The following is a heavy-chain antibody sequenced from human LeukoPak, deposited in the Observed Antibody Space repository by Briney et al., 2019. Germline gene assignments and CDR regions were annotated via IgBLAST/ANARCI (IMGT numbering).Heavy chain of an antibody. J-gene: IGHJ6*03. CDR2: MNPTSGNT. V-gene: IGHV1-8*01. CDR3: ARGKQGYSGYDEYYYYMDV. D-gene: IGHD5-12*01. CDR1: GYTFTSYD. Sequence: ASVKVSCKASGYTFTSYDINWVRQAPGQGLEWMGWMNPTSGNTGYAQKFQGRVTMTRNTSISTAYMELSSLRSEDTAVYYCARGKQGYSGYDEYYYYMDVWGKGTTVTVSS.